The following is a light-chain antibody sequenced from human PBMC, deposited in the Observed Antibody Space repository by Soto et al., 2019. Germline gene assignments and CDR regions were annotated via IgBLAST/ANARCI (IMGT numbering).Light chain of an antibody. J-gene: IGKJ2*01. V-gene: IGKV3-20*01. CDR2: GAS. Sequence: EIVLTQSPGTLSLSPGERATLSCRASQSVSSSYLAWYQQKPGQAPRLLIYGASSSATGIPDRVSGRGSGTDFALTINRLEPEGVAVYYGQQYPGYTFGQGTKLDIK. CDR3: QQYPGYT. CDR1: QSVSSSY.